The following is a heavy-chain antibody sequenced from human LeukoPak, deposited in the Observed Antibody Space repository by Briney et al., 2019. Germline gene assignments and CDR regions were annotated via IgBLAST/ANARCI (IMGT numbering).Heavy chain of an antibody. CDR1: GFTFSSSA. CDR3: AAAAGRGPTAIGDF. CDR2: IVVGTGNT. J-gene: IGHJ4*02. V-gene: IGHV1-58*02. D-gene: IGHD5-18*01. Sequence: ASVKVSCKASGFTFSSSAMQWVRQARGQRLEWIGWIVVGTGNTNDAQRFQGRVSFTRDMSTSTAYRELSSLRSEDTAVYYCAAAAGRGPTAIGDFWGQGTLVIVSS.